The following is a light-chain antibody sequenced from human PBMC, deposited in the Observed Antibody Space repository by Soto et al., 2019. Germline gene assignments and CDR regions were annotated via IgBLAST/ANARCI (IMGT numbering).Light chain of an antibody. CDR1: QDIGKD. J-gene: IGKJ1*01. Sequence: ATQMTQSPSSLSASVGDRVTITCRASQDIGKDLGWYQQKPGKAPNLLIYAASSLQSGVPSRFSGSGSGTDFTLTISSLQPEDCATYYCLQDYNSPPTFGPGTRVEIK. CDR3: LQDYNSPPT. V-gene: IGKV1-6*01. CDR2: AAS.